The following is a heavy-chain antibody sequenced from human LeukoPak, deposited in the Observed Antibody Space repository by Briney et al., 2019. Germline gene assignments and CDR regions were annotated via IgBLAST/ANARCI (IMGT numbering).Heavy chain of an antibody. CDR3: ARAPYFDFWTGYYFDY. J-gene: IGHJ4*02. V-gene: IGHV4-59*01. CDR2: IYYSGST. CDR1: VGSISSYY. D-gene: IGHD3-3*01. Sequence: PGTLSLTCTVSVGSISSYYWSWIRQPPGKGLEWIGYIYYSGSTNYNPHLNSRVTISVDMSKNQFSMKLSSVTAADTAVYYGARAPYFDFWTGYYFDYWGLGTLVTVSS.